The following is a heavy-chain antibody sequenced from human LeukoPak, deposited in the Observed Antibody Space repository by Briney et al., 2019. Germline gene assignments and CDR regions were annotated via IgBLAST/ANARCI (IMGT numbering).Heavy chain of an antibody. J-gene: IGHJ5*02. D-gene: IGHD3-22*01. CDR2: MNPNSGNT. V-gene: IGHV1-8*01. Sequence: ASVKVSCKASGYTFTSYDINWVRQATGQGLEWMGWMNPNSGNTGYAQKFQGRVTMTRDTSTSTVYMELSSLRSEDTAVYYCASGSSGQDFRFDPWGQGTLVTVSS. CDR1: GYTFTSYD. CDR3: ASGSSGQDFRFDP.